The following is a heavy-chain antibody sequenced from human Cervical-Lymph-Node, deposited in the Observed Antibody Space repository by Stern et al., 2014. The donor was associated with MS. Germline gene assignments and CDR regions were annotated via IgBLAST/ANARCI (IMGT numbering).Heavy chain of an antibody. Sequence: QVQLVQSGAEVKKPGSSVKVSCKSSGGISWVRQAPGQGLEWMGGVIPFVGTSNDAQKVQGRVTITADTSTNTTYLHLSRLTSADTAVYYCARGSGDNWFGPWGQGTLVTVSS. D-gene: IGHD3-10*01. CDR2: VIPFVGTS. J-gene: IGHJ5*02. V-gene: IGHV1-69*06. CDR3: ARGSGDNWFGP. CDR1: GG.